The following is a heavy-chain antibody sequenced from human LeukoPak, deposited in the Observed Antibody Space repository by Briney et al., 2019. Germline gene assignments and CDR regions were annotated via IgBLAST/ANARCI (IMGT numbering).Heavy chain of an antibody. V-gene: IGHV1-69*01. Sequence: SVKVSCKASGGTFSSYAISWVRQAPGQGLEWMGGIIPIFGTANYAQKFQGRVTITADESTSTAYMELSSLRSEDTAVYYCAASPWSHCSSTSCYTGKSHYYYYMDVWGKGTTVTVSS. CDR2: IIPIFGTA. CDR1: GGTFSSYA. J-gene: IGHJ6*03. D-gene: IGHD2-2*02. CDR3: AASPWSHCSSTSCYTGKSHYYYYMDV.